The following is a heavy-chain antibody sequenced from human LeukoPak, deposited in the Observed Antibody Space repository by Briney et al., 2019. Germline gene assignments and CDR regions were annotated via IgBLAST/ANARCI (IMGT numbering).Heavy chain of an antibody. V-gene: IGHV4-4*02. CDR3: ARVPPPLYYYDSSGYPNWFDP. J-gene: IGHJ5*02. CDR2: IYHSGST. D-gene: IGHD3-22*01. CDR1: GGSISSSNW. Sequence: SGTLSLTCAVSGGSISSSNWWSWVRQPPGKGLEWIGEIYHSGSTNYNPSLKSRVTISVDKSKNQFSLKLSSVTAADTAVYYCARVPPPLYYYDSSGYPNWFDPWGQGTLVTVYS.